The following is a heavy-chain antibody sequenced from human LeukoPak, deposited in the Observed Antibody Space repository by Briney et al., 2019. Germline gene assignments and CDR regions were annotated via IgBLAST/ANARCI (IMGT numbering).Heavy chain of an antibody. V-gene: IGHV3-9*01. CDR2: ISWNSGSI. D-gene: IGHD1-26*01. CDR3: AKGRPVGYGMDV. Sequence: GRSLRLSCVASGFNFDDYAMHWVRQAPGKGLEWVSGISWNSGSIGYADSVKGRFTISRDNAKNSLYLQMNSLRAEDTALYYCAKGRPVGYGMDVWGQGTTVTVSS. CDR1: GFNFDDYA. J-gene: IGHJ6*02.